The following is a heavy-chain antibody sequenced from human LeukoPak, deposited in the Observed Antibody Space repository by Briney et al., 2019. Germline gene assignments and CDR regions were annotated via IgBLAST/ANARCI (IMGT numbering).Heavy chain of an antibody. D-gene: IGHD6-19*01. V-gene: IGHV4-59*01. J-gene: IGHJ4*02. CDR1: GASISTCY. Sequence: SETLSLTCTVSGASISTCYWSWIRQPPGKGLEWIGYLFFGGSTNYNPSLKSRVTISSDTSKNQLSLKLTSVTAADTAVYYCARAGGGWSFDYLGQGTLVTVSS. CDR3: ARAGGGWSFDY. CDR2: LFFGGST.